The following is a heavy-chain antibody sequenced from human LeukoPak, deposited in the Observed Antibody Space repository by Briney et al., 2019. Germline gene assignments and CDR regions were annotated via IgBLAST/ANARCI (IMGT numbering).Heavy chain of an antibody. CDR2: ISSTGNTI. V-gene: IGHV3-48*02. Sequence: GGSLRLSCAASGFTFPTYSMNWVRQAPGKGLEWISYISSTGNTIYYADSVKGRFTISRDNAKNSLYLQMSSLRDEDTAVYYCARGGPLYWINWFDPWGQGTLVTVSS. J-gene: IGHJ5*02. CDR1: GFTFPTYS. CDR3: ARGGPLYWINWFDP. D-gene: IGHD2-15*01.